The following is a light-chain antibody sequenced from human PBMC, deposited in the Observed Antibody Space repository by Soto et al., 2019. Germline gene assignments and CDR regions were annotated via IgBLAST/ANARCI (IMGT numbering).Light chain of an antibody. V-gene: IGKV3D-20*02. Sequence: EIVLTQPPCTLSLSPGERATLSCRASQSVISTYLAWYQQKPGQAPRLLIYGASSRATGIPDRFSGSGSGTDFTLTISSLEPEDFAVYYCQQRSNWRTFGQGTKVDIK. J-gene: IGKJ1*01. CDR2: GAS. CDR3: QQRSNWRT. CDR1: QSVISTY.